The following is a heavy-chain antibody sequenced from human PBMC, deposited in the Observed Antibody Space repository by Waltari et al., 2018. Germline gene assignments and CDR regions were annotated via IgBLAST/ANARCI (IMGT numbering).Heavy chain of an antibody. CDR1: GYTFSNYD. CDR2: MNPNSGNL. V-gene: IGHV1-8*03. D-gene: IGHD2-2*01. Sequence: QVQLVQSGAEVKNPGASVKLSCKTSGYTFSNYDVSWVRQAPGRGIEWMGWMNPNSGNLCVAQGFQGRFMCTADTSTTTAYIELTNLRSDDTAIYFCARAVRYQLLSDFWGQGTLVTGSS. J-gene: IGHJ4*02. CDR3: ARAVRYQLLSDF.